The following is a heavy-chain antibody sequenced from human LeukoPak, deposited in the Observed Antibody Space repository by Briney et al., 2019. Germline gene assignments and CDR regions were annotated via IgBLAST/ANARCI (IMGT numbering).Heavy chain of an antibody. D-gene: IGHD5-18*01. J-gene: IGHJ4*02. CDR1: GGSISGYY. Sequence: PSETLSLTCTVSGGSISGYYWSWIRQPAGKGLEWIGRIFSSGTTNYNPSLKSRVTMSVDTSKNHFSLKLSSVTAADTAVYYCAKYIFGSGYFEYWGQGTLVTISS. CDR3: AKYIFGSGYFEY. V-gene: IGHV4-4*07. CDR2: IFSSGTT.